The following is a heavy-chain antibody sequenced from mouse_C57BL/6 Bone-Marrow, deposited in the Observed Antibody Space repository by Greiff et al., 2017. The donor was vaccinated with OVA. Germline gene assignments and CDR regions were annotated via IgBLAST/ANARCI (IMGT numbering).Heavy chain of an antibody. D-gene: IGHD3-3*01. CDR1: GFTFSDYY. J-gene: IGHJ3*01. Sequence: DVKLVESGGGLVQPGGSLKLSCAASGFTFSDYYMYWVRQTPEKRLEWVAYISNGGGSTYYPDTVKGRFTISRDNAKNTLYLQMSRLKSEDTAMYYCARGGTGFAYWGQGTLVTVSA. CDR3: ARGGTGFAY. V-gene: IGHV5-12*01. CDR2: ISNGGGST.